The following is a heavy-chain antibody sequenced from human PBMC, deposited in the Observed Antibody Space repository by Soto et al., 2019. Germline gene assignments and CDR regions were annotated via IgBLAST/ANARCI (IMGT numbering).Heavy chain of an antibody. CDR1: GFSFSSYS. V-gene: IGHV3-23*01. J-gene: IGHJ1*01. CDR3: AGFQH. Sequence: GWSLRLSCAAAGFSFSSYSMNWVRQAPGKGLEWVSSISSSGGSTYYADSVKGRFTISRDNSKNTLYLQMNSLRAEDTAVYYCAGFQHWGQGTLVTGSS. CDR2: ISSSGGST.